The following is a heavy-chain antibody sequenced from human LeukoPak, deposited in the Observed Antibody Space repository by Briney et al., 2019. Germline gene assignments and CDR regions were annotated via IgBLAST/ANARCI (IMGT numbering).Heavy chain of an antibody. J-gene: IGHJ4*02. Sequence: GGSLRLSCAASGFTFSNYEMNWVRQAPGKGLEWISYISSSGGITYYADSVKGRFTISRNNAKNSLYLQMNSLRAEDTAVYYCARDLLLFYSSAQDAIEINFDHWGQGTLVTDSS. CDR2: ISSSGGIT. V-gene: IGHV3-48*03. CDR1: GFTFSNYE. D-gene: IGHD3-16*01. CDR3: ARDLLLFYSSAQDAIEINFDH.